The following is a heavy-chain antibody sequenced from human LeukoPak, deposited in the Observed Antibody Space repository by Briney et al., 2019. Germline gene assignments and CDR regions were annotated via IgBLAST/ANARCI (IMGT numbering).Heavy chain of an antibody. Sequence: ASVKVSCKASGYTFTGYYMHWVRQAPGQGLEWMGWINPNSGGTNYAQKFQGRVTMTRDTSISTAYMELSRLRSDDTAVYYCARVLGGWGRSSTSCYRDWFDPWGQGTLVTVSS. D-gene: IGHD2-2*02. J-gene: IGHJ5*02. CDR2: INPNSGGT. CDR3: ARVLGGWGRSSTSCYRDWFDP. V-gene: IGHV1-2*02. CDR1: GYTFTGYY.